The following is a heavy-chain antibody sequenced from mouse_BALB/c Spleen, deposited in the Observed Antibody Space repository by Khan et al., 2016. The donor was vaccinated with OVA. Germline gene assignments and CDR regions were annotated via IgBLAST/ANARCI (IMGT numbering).Heavy chain of an antibody. D-gene: IGHD2-14*01. Sequence: QVQLKESGAELARPGASVKMSCKASGYTFTSHTMHWIMQSPGQGLEWIGYINPRSGYSNYNQKFNDKATLTADKSSSTAYMQLSSPTSEDSAVYYCARRTTGYTMDYWGQGTSVTVSS. V-gene: IGHV1-4*01. J-gene: IGHJ4*01. CDR2: INPRSGYS. CDR1: GYTFTSHT. CDR3: ARRTTGYTMDY.